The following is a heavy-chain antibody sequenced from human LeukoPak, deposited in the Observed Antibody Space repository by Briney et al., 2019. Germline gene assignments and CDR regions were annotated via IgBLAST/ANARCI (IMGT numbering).Heavy chain of an antibody. CDR1: GYTFTSYY. Sequence: ASVKVSCKASGYTFTSYYMHWVRQAPGQGLEWMGIINPSGGSTSYAQKFQGRVTMTRDTSTSTVYMELSSPRSEDTAVYYCARVPYYDSSGYYDFDYWGQGTLVTVSS. D-gene: IGHD3-22*01. CDR3: ARVPYYDSSGYYDFDY. J-gene: IGHJ4*02. CDR2: INPSGGST. V-gene: IGHV1-46*01.